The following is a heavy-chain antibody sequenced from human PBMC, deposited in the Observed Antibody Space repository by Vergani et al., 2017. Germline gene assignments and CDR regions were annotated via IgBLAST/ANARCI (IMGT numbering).Heavy chain of an antibody. J-gene: IGHJ2*01. CDR1: GYSIGSGFY. CDR2: IHNSGKP. D-gene: IGHD2-21*01. CDR3: ARSQGDYWYFDL. V-gene: IGHV4-38-2*01. Sequence: QVRLEESGPGLVKPSETLSLTCSVSGYSIGSGFYWAWIRQPPGEGLQWLTSIHNSGKPYHNPSLKSRVSVSLDTSQNHFSLNLTTVTATDTSVYYCARSQGDYWYFDLWGPGSLVTVSS.